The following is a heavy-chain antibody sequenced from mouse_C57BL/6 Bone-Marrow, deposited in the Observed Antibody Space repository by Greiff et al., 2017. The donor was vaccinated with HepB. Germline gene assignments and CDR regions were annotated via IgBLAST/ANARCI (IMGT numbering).Heavy chain of an antibody. CDR2: ISYDGSN. CDR1: GYSITSGYY. J-gene: IGHJ4*01. Sequence: EVHLVESGPGLVKPSQSLSLTCSVTGYSITSGYYWNWIRQFPGNKLEWMGYISYDGSNNYNPSLKNRISITRDTSKNQFFLKLNSVTTEDTATYYCVRPYYGSPLYAMDYWGQGTSVTVSS. V-gene: IGHV3-6*01. CDR3: VRPYYGSPLYAMDY. D-gene: IGHD1-1*01.